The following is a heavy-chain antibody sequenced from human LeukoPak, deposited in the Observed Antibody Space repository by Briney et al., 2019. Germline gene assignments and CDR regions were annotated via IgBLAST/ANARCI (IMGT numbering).Heavy chain of an antibody. CDR3: AXLGXXXXGGV. V-gene: IGHV3-48*03. CDR1: FTFXXYE. CDR2: ISSSGRTI. J-gene: IGHJ6*04. Sequence: FTFXXYEMNWVRQARGKGREWGAYISSSGRTIYYADSVKGGFTISREKGKKSLYLQMNSLRAEETAGCYCAXLGXXXXGGVWGKGXTVTISS. D-gene: IGHD3-16*01.